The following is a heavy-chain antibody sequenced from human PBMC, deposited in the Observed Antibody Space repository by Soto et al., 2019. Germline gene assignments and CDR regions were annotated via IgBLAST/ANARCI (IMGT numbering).Heavy chain of an antibody. J-gene: IGHJ4*02. CDR1: GFTFSGYA. CDR2: ISDSGDST. D-gene: IGHD3-9*01. Sequence: GGSLRLSCAPSGFTFSGYAMSWVRQAPGKGLEWVSVISDSGDSTYYADSVKGRFTISRDNSKNTMYLQMNSLRAEDTAVYYCAMPYDIWTAYFPSWGQGTLGTVAS. CDR3: AMPYDIWTAYFPS. V-gene: IGHV3-23*01.